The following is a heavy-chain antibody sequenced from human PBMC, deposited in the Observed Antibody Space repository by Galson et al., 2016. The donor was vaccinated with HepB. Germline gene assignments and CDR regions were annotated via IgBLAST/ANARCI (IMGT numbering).Heavy chain of an antibody. CDR2: ISRTSTYV. J-gene: IGHJ3*02. V-gene: IGHV3-21*01. D-gene: IGHD6-13*01. CDR3: ARDPGIAASNRVGENAFDI. Sequence: SLRLSCAASGFTFSNYAMSWVRQAPGRGLEWVSSISRTSTYVYYADSVKGRFTISRDNAKNSHYLQMNSLRAEDTAVYYCARDPGIAASNRVGENAFDIWGQGTMVTVSS. CDR1: GFTFSNYA.